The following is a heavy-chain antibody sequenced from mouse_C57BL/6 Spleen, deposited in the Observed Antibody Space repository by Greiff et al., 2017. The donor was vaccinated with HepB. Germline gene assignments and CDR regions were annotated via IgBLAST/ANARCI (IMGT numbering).Heavy chain of an antibody. V-gene: IGHV1-54*01. CDR3: ARDYYYGSSLYAMDY. CDR2: INPGSGGT. J-gene: IGHJ4*01. CDR1: GYAFTNYL. Sequence: LEESGAELVRPGTSVKVSCKASGYAFTNYLIEWVKQRPGQGLEWIGVINPGSGGTNYNEKFKGKATLTADKSSSTAYMQLSSLTSEDSAVYFCARDYYYGSSLYAMDYWGQGTSVTVSS. D-gene: IGHD1-1*01.